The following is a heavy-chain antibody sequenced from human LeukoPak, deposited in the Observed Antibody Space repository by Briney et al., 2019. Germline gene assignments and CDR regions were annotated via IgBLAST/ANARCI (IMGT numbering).Heavy chain of an antibody. J-gene: IGHJ4*02. D-gene: IGHD3-10*01. CDR1: GFTVSSNY. CDR3: ARDTAYYYGSGSYD. V-gene: IGHV3-53*01. Sequence: GGSLRLSCAASGFTVSSNYMSWVRQAPGKGLEGVSVIYSGGSTYYADSVKGRFTISRDNSKNTLYLQMNSLRAEDTAVYYCARDTAYYYGSGSYDWGQGTLVTVSS. CDR2: IYSGGST.